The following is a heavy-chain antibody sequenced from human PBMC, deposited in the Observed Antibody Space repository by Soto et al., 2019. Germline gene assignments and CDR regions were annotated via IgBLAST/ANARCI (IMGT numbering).Heavy chain of an antibody. CDR3: ARGPLHCTNGVCSSWFDP. D-gene: IGHD2-8*01. CDR1: GGSFSGYY. Sequence: GTLSLTFAVYGGSFSGYYWSWIRQPPGKGLEWIGEINHSGSTNYNPSLKSRVTISVDTSKNQFSLKLSSVTAADTAVYYCARGPLHCTNGVCSSWFDPWGQGTLVTVSS. V-gene: IGHV4-34*01. CDR2: INHSGST. J-gene: IGHJ5*02.